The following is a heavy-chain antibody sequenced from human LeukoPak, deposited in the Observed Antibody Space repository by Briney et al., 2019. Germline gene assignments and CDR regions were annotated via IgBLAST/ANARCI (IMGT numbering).Heavy chain of an antibody. D-gene: IGHD3-10*01. CDR1: GFTFSDYS. J-gene: IGHJ4*02. V-gene: IGHV3-23*01. Sequence: QSGGSLRLSCTASGFTFSDYSMSWVRQAPGKGLEWVSAICGSGGSTYYADSVKGRFTISRDNSKNALYLQMNSLRAEDTAVYYCAKDGLLWFGELFYSRYFFDYWWQGTLVIVSS. CDR3: AKDGLLWFGELFYSRYFFDY. CDR2: ICGSGGST.